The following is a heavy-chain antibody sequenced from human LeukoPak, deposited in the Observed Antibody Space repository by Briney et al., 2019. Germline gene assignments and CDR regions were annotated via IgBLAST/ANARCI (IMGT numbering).Heavy chain of an antibody. Sequence: PGGSLRLSCAASGFTFSSYGMSWVRQAPGKGLEGVSAISGSGGSTYYADSVKGGFTISRDNSKNTLYLQMNSLRAEDTAVYYCAKRSSSWNFDYWGQGTLVTVSS. CDR3: AKRSSSWNFDY. CDR1: GFTFSSYG. V-gene: IGHV3-23*01. CDR2: ISGSGGST. J-gene: IGHJ4*02. D-gene: IGHD6-13*01.